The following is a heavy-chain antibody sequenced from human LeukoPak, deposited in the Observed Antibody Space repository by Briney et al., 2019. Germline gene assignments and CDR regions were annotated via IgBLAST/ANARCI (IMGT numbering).Heavy chain of an antibody. CDR3: ATSYYYGWSSSKSYYFDY. J-gene: IGHJ4*02. CDR2: INHSGST. Sequence: SETLSLTCAVHGGSLRGYYWSWIRHPPGKGLEWSGEINHSGSTNYNPSLKSRVTISVDTSKNQFSLKLSSVNAADTGVYYCATSYYYGWSSSKSYYFDYWGQGTLVTVSS. D-gene: IGHD3-10*01. CDR1: GGSLRGYY. V-gene: IGHV4-34*01.